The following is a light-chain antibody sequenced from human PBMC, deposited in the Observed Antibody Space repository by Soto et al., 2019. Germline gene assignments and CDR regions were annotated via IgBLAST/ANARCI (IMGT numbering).Light chain of an antibody. CDR2: DVS. CDR1: SSDVGGYGS. Sequence: QSALTQPASVSGSPGQSITISCTGTSSDVGGYGSVSWYQQHPGKAPKLMIYDVSNRPSGVSYRFSGSKSGNTASLTISGLQAEDDADYYCSSYTSSNTLVFGGGTKLTVL. V-gene: IGLV2-14*01. CDR3: SSYTSSNTLV. J-gene: IGLJ2*01.